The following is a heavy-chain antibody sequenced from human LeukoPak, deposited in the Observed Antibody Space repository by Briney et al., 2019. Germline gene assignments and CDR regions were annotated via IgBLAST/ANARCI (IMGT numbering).Heavy chain of an antibody. CDR3: ARILGPQSSTYYDFWSGYYFDY. CDR2: IYHSGST. Sequence: SETLSLTCAVSGCSISSGYYWGWIRQPPGKGLERIGSIYHSGSTYYNPSLKSRVTISVDTSKNQFSLKLSSVTAADTAVYYCARILGPQSSTYYDFWSGYYFDYWGQGTLVTVSS. V-gene: IGHV4-38-2*01. J-gene: IGHJ4*02. D-gene: IGHD3-3*01. CDR1: GCSISSGYY.